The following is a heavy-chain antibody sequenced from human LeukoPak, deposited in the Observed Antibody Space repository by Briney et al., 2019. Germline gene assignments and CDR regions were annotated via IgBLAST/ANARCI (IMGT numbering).Heavy chain of an antibody. CDR1: GFTFSNYG. V-gene: IGHV3-30*02. Sequence: GGSLRLSCAASGFTFSNYGMHWVRQAPGKGLEWVAFIRSDGINKYHADSVKGRFTISRDNAKNTLYLQMNSLRAEDTAVYYCARVKWMTTVTYYYYYYYMDVWGKGTTVTISS. CDR3: ARVKWMTTVTYYYYYYYMDV. J-gene: IGHJ6*03. CDR2: IRSDGINK. D-gene: IGHD4-17*01.